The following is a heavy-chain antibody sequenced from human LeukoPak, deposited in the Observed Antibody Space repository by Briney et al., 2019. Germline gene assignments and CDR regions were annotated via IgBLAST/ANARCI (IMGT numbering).Heavy chain of an antibody. V-gene: IGHV1-69*04. CDR3: ARDGSDDILTGYQSVYDY. Sequence: EASVKVSCKASGGTFSSYAISWVRQAPGQGLEWMGRIIPILGIANYAQKFQGRVTITADKSTSTAYMEPSSLRSEDTAVYYCARDGSDDILTGYQSVYDYWGQGTLVTVSS. CDR1: GGTFSSYA. CDR2: IIPILGIA. D-gene: IGHD3-9*01. J-gene: IGHJ4*02.